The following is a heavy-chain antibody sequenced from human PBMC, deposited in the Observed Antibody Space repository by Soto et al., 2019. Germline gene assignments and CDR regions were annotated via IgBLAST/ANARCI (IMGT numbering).Heavy chain of an antibody. CDR1: GFTFSSYS. V-gene: IGHV3-21*01. CDR3: ARDPPPLDYDFWSGYSHPLDY. Sequence: GGSLRLSCAASGFTFSSYSMNWVRQAPGKGLEWVSSISSSSSYIYYADSVKGRFTISRDNAKNSLYLQMNSLRAEDTAVYYCARDPPPLDYDFWSGYSHPLDYWGQGTMVTVYS. J-gene: IGHJ4*02. CDR2: ISSSSSYI. D-gene: IGHD3-3*01.